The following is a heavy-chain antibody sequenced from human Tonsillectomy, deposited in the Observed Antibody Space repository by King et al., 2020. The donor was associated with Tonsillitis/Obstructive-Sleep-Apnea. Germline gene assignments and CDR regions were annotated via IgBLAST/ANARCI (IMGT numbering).Heavy chain of an antibody. CDR3: ARDLTGTPGY. J-gene: IGHJ4*02. D-gene: IGHD3-9*01. V-gene: IGHV3-53*04. CDR1: GLTVSTNY. Sequence: VQLVESGGGLVQPGGSLRLSCAASGLTVSTNYMTWVRQAPGKGLEWVAVISSGGNTYYADSVKGRFTISRHNSQNTLYLQMNSLRAGDTAVYYCARDLTGTPGYWGQGTLVTVSS. CDR2: ISSGGNT.